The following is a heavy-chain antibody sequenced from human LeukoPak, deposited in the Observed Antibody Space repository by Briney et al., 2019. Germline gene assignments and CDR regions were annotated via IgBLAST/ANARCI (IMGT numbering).Heavy chain of an antibody. J-gene: IGHJ4*02. D-gene: IGHD4-17*01. CDR1: GFTFSSYW. CDR3: AGKEMTTVTTGFDY. V-gene: IGHV3-7*03. CDR2: IKQDGSEK. Sequence: GGSLRLSCAASGFTFSSYWMSWVRQAPGKGLEWVANIKQDGSEKYYVDSVKGRFTISRDNAKNSLYLQMNSLRAEDTAVYYCAGKEMTTVTTGFDYWGQGTLVTVSS.